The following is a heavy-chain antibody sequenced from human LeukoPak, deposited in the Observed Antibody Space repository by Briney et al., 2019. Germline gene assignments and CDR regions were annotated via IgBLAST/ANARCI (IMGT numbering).Heavy chain of an antibody. Sequence: SETPSLTCTVSGGSISGSSYYWGWIRLPPGKGLEWIGRIYYTGSTYYNPSLKSRVTISVDTSKNQFSLNLTFVTAADTAVYYCARQNPLNWFDPWGQGTLVTVSS. CDR1: GGSISGSSYY. CDR2: IYYTGST. CDR3: ARQNPLNWFDP. V-gene: IGHV4-39*01. J-gene: IGHJ5*02.